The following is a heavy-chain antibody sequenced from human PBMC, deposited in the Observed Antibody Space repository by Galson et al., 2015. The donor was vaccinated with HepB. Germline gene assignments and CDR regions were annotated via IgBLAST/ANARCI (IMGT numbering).Heavy chain of an antibody. Sequence: SCKASGYTFTGYYMHWVRQAPGQGLEWMGWIKPNSGGTNYAQKFQGRVTMTRDTSISTAYMELSRLRSDDTAVYYCARGGDYGDYLDFDYWGQGTLVTVSS. CDR1: GYTFTGYY. V-gene: IGHV1-2*02. D-gene: IGHD4-17*01. J-gene: IGHJ4*02. CDR3: ARGGDYGDYLDFDY. CDR2: IKPNSGGT.